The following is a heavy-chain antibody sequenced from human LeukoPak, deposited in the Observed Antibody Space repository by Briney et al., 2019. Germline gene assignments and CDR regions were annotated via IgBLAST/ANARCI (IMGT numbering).Heavy chain of an antibody. V-gene: IGHV1-8*01. J-gene: IGHJ6*03. CDR1: GYTFTICD. CDR2: MNPNSGNT. CDR3: ARAGGGSSSPYYYYMDV. Sequence: GASVKVCCKSSGYTFTICDIDLVREATAQGLEWMGGMNPNSGNTGYAEKLQGRVTMTRDTSISTAYMELSSLRSEDTAVYYCARAGGGSSSPYYYYMDVWGKGTTVTVSS. D-gene: IGHD6-6*01.